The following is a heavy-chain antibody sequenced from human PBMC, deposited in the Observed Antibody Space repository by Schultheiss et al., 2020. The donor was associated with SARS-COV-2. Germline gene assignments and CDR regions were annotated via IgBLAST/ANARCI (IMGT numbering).Heavy chain of an antibody. D-gene: IGHD4-23*01. CDR1: GYTFTGYY. Sequence: ASVKVSCKASGYTFTGYYMHWVRQAPGQGLEWMGWINPNSGGTNYAQKLQGRVTMTTDTSTSTAYMELRSLRSDDTAVYYCARDLKVDYDGVGWGQGTLVTVSS. J-gene: IGHJ4*02. CDR2: INPNSGGT. CDR3: ARDLKVDYDGVG. V-gene: IGHV1-2*02.